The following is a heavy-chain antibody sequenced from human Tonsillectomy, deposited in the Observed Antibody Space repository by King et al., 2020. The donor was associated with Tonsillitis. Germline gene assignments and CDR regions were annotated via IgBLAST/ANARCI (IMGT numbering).Heavy chain of an antibody. CDR3: AGVPTLEYSCSPCSFQH. CDR1: GYTFTSYA. Sequence: QLVQSGAEVKRPGASVKGSCKASGYTFTSYALHWVRQAPGQRLEWLGWSNAGSGNTKYSQKFQGRVTITRDTSASTPFMELSSLRSEDTAVYHCAGVPTLEYSCSPCSFQHWGQGTLVTVSS. CDR2: SNAGSGNT. D-gene: IGHD6-6*01. V-gene: IGHV1-3*01. J-gene: IGHJ1*01.